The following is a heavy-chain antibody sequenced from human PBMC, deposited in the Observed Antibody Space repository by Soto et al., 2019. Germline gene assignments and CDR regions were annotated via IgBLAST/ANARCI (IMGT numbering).Heavy chain of an antibody. Sequence: EVQLLESGGGLVQPGGSLRLSCAASGFTFSSYDMSWVRQAPGKGLEWVSGIDVGGGSAYYADSVKGRFTIYRDNSKNTRPLQLNSLRSGDRAIYYCAKEDDVWTSGPFNVWGQGTVVTVSS. CDR2: IDVGGGSA. J-gene: IGHJ3*01. CDR3: AKEDDVWTSGPFNV. D-gene: IGHD3-3*01. V-gene: IGHV3-23*01. CDR1: GFTFSSYD.